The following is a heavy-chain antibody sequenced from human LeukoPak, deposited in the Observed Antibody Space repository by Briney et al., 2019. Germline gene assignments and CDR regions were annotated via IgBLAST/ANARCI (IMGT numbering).Heavy chain of an antibody. D-gene: IGHD7-27*01. CDR3: ARDLSGDRDWFFDL. CDR1: GFTFSSYA. Sequence: GGSLRLSCAASGFTFSSYAMHWVRQAPGKGLEWVAVISYEGSNKYYADSVKGRFTISRENSKNTLYLQMNSLGAEDTAVYYCARDLSGDRDWFFDLWGRGTLVTVSS. V-gene: IGHV3-30*04. J-gene: IGHJ2*01. CDR2: ISYEGSNK.